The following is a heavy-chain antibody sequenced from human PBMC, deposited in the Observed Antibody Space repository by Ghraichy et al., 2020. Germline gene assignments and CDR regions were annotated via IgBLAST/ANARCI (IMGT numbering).Heavy chain of an antibody. CDR3: ASLIDAAGTYY. CDR2: ISGSGGST. Sequence: GGSLRLSCAASAFTFSSYAMSWVRQAPGKRLEWVSSISGSGGSTYYADSVKGRFTISRDNSKNTLYLQMNSLRAEDTAVYYCASLIDAAGTYYWGQGTLVTVSS. CDR1: AFTFSSYA. V-gene: IGHV3-23*01. J-gene: IGHJ4*02. D-gene: IGHD6-13*01.